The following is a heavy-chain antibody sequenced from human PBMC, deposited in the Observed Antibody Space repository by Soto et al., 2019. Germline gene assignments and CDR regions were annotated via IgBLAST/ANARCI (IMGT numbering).Heavy chain of an antibody. D-gene: IGHD4-17*01. Sequence: SETLSLTCTVSGGSISSYYWSWIRQPPGKGLEWIGYIYYSGSTNYNPSLKSRVTISVDTSKNQFSLKLSSVTAADTAVYYCARGPDYGFFGKWGQGTLVTVSS. J-gene: IGHJ4*02. V-gene: IGHV4-59*01. CDR2: IYYSGST. CDR1: GGSISSYY. CDR3: ARGPDYGFFGK.